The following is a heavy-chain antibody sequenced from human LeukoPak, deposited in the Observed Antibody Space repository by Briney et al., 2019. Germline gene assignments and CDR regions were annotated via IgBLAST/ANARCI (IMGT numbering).Heavy chain of an antibody. D-gene: IGHD3-22*01. CDR2: ISGSGGST. CDR1: GFTFSIYA. CDR3: AKPYYYDSSGYLPEYFQH. J-gene: IGHJ1*01. V-gene: IGHV3-23*01. Sequence: GGSLRLSCAASGFTFSIYAMSWVRQAPGKGLEWVSAISGSGGSTYYADSVKGRFTISRDNSKNTLYLQMNSLRADDTAVYYCAKPYYYDSSGYLPEYFQHWGQGTLVTVSS.